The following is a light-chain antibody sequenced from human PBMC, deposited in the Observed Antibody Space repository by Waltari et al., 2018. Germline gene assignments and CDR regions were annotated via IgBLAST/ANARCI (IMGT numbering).Light chain of an antibody. CDR1: QTVSSNY. V-gene: IGKV3D-20*01. CDR3: QQYGNSPFT. CDR2: DAS. J-gene: IGKJ4*01. Sequence: EIVLTQPPATLSLSPGERATLSCGASQTVSSNYLAWYQHKPGLAPRLLIYDASGRPTGIPERFSGSGSGTDFTLTIYRLEPADFAVYYCQQYGNSPFTFGGGTKVDIK.